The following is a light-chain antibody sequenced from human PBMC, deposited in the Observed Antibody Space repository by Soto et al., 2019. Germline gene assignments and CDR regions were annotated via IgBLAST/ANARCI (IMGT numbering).Light chain of an antibody. J-gene: IGKJ1*01. V-gene: IGKV1-5*03. CDR2: KAS. CDR3: QQYNSYSLT. Sequence: DIQMTQSPSTLSGSVGDRVTITCRASQSISSWLAWYQQKPGKAPKLLIYKASSLESGVPSRFSGSGSGTEFTLTISSLQPDDFATYYCQQYNSYSLTFGQGTKVDIK. CDR1: QSISSW.